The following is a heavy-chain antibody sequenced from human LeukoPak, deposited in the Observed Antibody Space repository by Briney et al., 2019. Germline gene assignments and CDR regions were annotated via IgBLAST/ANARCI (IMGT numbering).Heavy chain of an antibody. J-gene: IGHJ6*02. CDR1: GGSINSFY. CDR2: IYSSGST. CDR3: ARHIAREAYYYGMDV. D-gene: IGHD2-21*01. Sequence: SETLSLTCTVSGGSINSFYWTWIRQPAGKGLEWIGRIYSSGSTNFNPSLKSRVTISIDTSKNQFPLKLSSVTAADTAVYYCARHIAREAYYYGMDVWGQGTTVTVSS. V-gene: IGHV4-4*07.